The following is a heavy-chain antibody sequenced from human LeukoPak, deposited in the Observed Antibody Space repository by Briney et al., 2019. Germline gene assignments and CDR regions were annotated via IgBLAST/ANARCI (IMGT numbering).Heavy chain of an antibody. CDR3: ARPLDRYGALQR. CDR2: IYNSGTT. J-gene: IGHJ4*02. Sequence: SETLSLTCTVSGGSISNSYWSWIRQPPGKGLEWIGYIYNSGTTDYHPSLKSRVTMSVDTSKKQFSLRPSSVTAADPAVYYCARPLDRYGALQRWGQGTLVTVSS. V-gene: IGHV4-59*08. D-gene: IGHD4-17*01. CDR1: GGSISNSY.